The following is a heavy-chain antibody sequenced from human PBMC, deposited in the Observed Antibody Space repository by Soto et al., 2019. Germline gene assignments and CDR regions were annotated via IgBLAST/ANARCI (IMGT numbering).Heavy chain of an antibody. Sequence: QVQLQQWGAGLLKPSETLSLTCAVYGGSFSGYYWSWIRQPPGKGLEWIGEINHSGSTNYNPSLMRRVTTSVDPSKNQFSLKLSSVTAADTAVYYCARGVPYYYGSGSSGWFDPWGQGTLVTVSS. D-gene: IGHD3-10*01. V-gene: IGHV4-34*01. J-gene: IGHJ5*02. CDR1: GGSFSGYY. CDR2: INHSGST. CDR3: ARGVPYYYGSGSSGWFDP.